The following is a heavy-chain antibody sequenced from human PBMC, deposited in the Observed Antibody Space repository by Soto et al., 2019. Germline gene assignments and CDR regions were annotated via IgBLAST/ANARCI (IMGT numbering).Heavy chain of an antibody. J-gene: IGHJ6*02. V-gene: IGHV1-18*01. CDR3: ARGSYYDFWSGYPTLYYYGMDV. CDR1: GYTFTSYG. CDR2: ISAYNGNT. Sequence: QVQLVQSGAEVKKPGASVKVSCKASGYTFTSYGISWVRQAPGQGLEWMGWISAYNGNTNYAQKLQGRVTMTTDTSMSTAYMELRSLRSDDTAVYYCARGSYYDFWSGYPTLYYYGMDVWGQGTTVTVSS. D-gene: IGHD3-3*01.